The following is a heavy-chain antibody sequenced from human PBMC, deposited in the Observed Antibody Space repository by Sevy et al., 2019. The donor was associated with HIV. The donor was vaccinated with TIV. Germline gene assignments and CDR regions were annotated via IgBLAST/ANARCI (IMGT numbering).Heavy chain of an antibody. CDR3: ARGQVVVVTAIGWYFDL. V-gene: IGHV1-8*01. Sequence: ASVKVSCKASGYTFTSYDINWVRQATGQGLEWMGWMNPNSGNTGYAQKFQGRVTMTRNTSISTAYMGLSSLRSEDTAVYYCARGQVVVVTAIGWYFDLWGRGTLVTVSS. CDR2: MNPNSGNT. D-gene: IGHD2-21*02. J-gene: IGHJ2*01. CDR1: GYTFTSYD.